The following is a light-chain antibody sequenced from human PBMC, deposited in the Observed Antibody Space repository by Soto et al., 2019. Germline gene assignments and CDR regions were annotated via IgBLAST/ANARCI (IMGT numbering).Light chain of an antibody. Sequence: QSVLTQPPSASGTPGQRVTISCSGSSSNIESNYVYWYQQLPGTAPNLLIYRNNQRPSGVPDRLSGSKSGTSASLAISGLRSEDEADYYCAAWDDSLSAGVFGGGTKLTVL. CDR1: SSNIESNY. V-gene: IGLV1-47*01. J-gene: IGLJ3*02. CDR2: RNN. CDR3: AAWDDSLSAGV.